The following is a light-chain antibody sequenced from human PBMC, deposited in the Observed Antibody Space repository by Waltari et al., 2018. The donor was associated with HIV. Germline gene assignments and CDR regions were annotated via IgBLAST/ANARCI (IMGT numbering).Light chain of an antibody. CDR1: GSDVGSYNL. J-gene: IGLJ2*01. Sequence: QSALTQPASVSGSPGQSITISCTGTGSDVGSYNLVFWYQHHPGKAPRLIIYEVSKWPSGVSNRFSGSKSGNTASLTISGLQAEDEADYYCCSYASFSTHVVFGGGTKLTVL. CDR2: EVS. V-gene: IGLV2-23*02. CDR3: CSYASFSTHVV.